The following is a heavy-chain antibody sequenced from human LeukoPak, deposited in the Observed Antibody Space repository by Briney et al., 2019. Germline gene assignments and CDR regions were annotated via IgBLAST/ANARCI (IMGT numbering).Heavy chain of an antibody. Sequence: GFTFXDXXXSXVGXXPGXGXXGGAGINLKGGSTDYADSVKGRFTISRDNAKNSLYLQMNSLRAEDTALYYCARVYYDSSGYGGFDYWGQGTLVTVSS. CDR3: ARVYYDSSGYGGFDY. CDR1: GFTFXDXX. J-gene: IGHJ4*02. CDR2: INLKGGST. D-gene: IGHD3-22*01. V-gene: IGHV3-20*03.